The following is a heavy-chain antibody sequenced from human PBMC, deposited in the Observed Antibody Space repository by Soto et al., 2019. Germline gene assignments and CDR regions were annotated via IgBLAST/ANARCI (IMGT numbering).Heavy chain of an antibody. CDR3: IGTYSGSSMRFDY. D-gene: IGHD5-12*01. J-gene: IGHJ4*02. CDR1: GFTFSNAW. Sequence: EVQLVESGGVLVKPGGSLRLSCAASGFTFSNAWMTWVSQAPGKGLEWVGRVKSKTDGWTIDYTAPVKDRFTISRDDSKNTLYLQMNSLKTEDTAVYYCIGTYSGSSMRFDYWGQGTLVTVSS. V-gene: IGHV3-15*01. CDR2: VKSKTDGWTI.